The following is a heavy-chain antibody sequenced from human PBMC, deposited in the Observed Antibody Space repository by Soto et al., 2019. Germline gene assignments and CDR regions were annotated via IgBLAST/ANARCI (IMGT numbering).Heavy chain of an antibody. CDR2: VSHVGST. Sequence: QLQLQESGPGLVKPSETLSLTCIVSGGSIYGNSYHWGWFRQPPGKGLEWIGSVSHVGSTHYNPSLKSRATISVDTSKNDFSLEMTSLTAADTAVYYCVRHRGNWQQNVDYWGQGTLVTVSS. D-gene: IGHD6-13*01. V-gene: IGHV4-39*01. J-gene: IGHJ4*02. CDR3: VRHRGNWQQNVDY. CDR1: GGSIYGNSYH.